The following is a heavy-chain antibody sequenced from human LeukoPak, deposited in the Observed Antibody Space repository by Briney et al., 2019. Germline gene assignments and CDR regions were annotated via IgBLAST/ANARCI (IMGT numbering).Heavy chain of an antibody. D-gene: IGHD5-12*01. J-gene: IGHJ3*02. Sequence: GGSLRLSCSVSGFTLSSFWMTWVRQAPGKGLEWVAKIKEDGSEKYYVDSVKGRFTVSRDNVRNSLFLQMHSLRVEDTATYYCARLYSAVYYGDAFDKWGQGTMVTVSS. CDR1: GFTLSSFW. CDR3: ARLYSAVYYGDAFDK. V-gene: IGHV3-7*03. CDR2: IKEDGSEK.